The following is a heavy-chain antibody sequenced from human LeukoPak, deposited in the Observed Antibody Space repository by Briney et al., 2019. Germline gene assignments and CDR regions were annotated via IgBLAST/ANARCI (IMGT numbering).Heavy chain of an antibody. CDR3: PKGTPMTTVTTSWDDAFDI. CDR1: GFTFSGYA. Sequence: GGSLRLSCAASGFTFSGYAMSWVRQAPGQGLEWVSGISGSGGSTYYADSVKGRFTISRDNSKNTLYLQMNSLRAEDTAVYYCPKGTPMTTVTTSWDDAFDIWGQGTMVTVSS. CDR2: ISGSGGST. D-gene: IGHD4-11*01. V-gene: IGHV3-23*01. J-gene: IGHJ3*02.